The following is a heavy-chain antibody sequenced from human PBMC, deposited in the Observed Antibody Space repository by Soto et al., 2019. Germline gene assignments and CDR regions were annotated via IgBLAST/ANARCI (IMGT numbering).Heavy chain of an antibody. V-gene: IGHV1-18*04. J-gene: IGHJ4*02. CDR2: ISTYNGNT. Sequence: QVQLVQSGVEVKRPGASVKVSCTTSGYPFSSYGFTWVRQAPGQGLEWLGWISTYNGNTKYAQEPQGRISLNADPATKTAQMEVRSLRIDDPGVYYCARGHDIVATSLDYWGQGTLVTVS. CDR1: GYPFSSYG. CDR3: ARGHDIVATSLDY. D-gene: IGHD5-12*01.